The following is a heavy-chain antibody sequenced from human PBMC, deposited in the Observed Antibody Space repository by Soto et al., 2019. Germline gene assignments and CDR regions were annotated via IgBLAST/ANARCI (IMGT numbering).Heavy chain of an antibody. CDR3: ARVKWELPTWYYFYY. D-gene: IGHD1-26*01. CDR1: GGSISSISYY. V-gene: IGHV4-39*07. CDR2: IYYSGST. J-gene: IGHJ4*02. Sequence: PSETLSLTCTVSGGSISSISYYWGWIRQPSGKGLEWIGSIYYSGSTYYNPSLKSRVTISVDTSKNQFSLKLSSVTAADTAVYYCARVKWELPTWYYFYYWGQGTLVTVSS.